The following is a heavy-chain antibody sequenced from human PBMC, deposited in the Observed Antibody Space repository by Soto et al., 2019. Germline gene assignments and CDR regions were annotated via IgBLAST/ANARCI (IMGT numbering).Heavy chain of an antibody. CDR3: AKDQRDSSGWYFDY. Sequence: PGGSLRLSCAASGFTFSSYGMHWVRQAPGKGLEWVAVISYDGSNKYYADSVKGRFTISRDNSKNTLYLQMNSLRAEDTAVYYCAKDQRDSSGWYFDYWGQGTLVTVSS. CDR1: GFTFSSYG. CDR2: ISYDGSNK. V-gene: IGHV3-30*18. J-gene: IGHJ4*02. D-gene: IGHD6-19*01.